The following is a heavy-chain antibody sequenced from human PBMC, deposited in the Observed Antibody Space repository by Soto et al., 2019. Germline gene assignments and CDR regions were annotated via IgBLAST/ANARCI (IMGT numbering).Heavy chain of an antibody. D-gene: IGHD3-16*01. CDR3: ARGDLLD. CDR2: VRGDGVET. J-gene: IGHJ4*02. V-gene: IGHV3-7*03. CDR1: GFTFGGYW. Sequence: ESGGGLVQPGGSLRLSCAASGFTFGGYWMSWVRQAPGKGLEWVANVRGDGVETYYVDSVKGRFTISRDNAKNSLHLQMNSLRDEDTAVYYCARGDLLDWGQGTLVTVSS.